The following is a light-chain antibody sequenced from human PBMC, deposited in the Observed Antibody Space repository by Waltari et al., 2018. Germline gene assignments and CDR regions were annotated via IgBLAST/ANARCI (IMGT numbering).Light chain of an antibody. CDR1: QSVSSS. V-gene: IGKV3-20*01. Sequence: EIVLTQSPGPLSSSPGKGATLSCRASQSVSSSLAWYQQNPGQSPRLLIYDASNRATGIPDRFSGSGSGTDFSLTISRLEAEDFAVYYCQKYMSLPATFGQGTTVEIK. J-gene: IGKJ1*01. CDR2: DAS. CDR3: QKYMSLPAT.